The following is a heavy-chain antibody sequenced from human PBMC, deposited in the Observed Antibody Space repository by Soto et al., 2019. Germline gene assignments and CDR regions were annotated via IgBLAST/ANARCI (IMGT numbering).Heavy chain of an antibody. CDR3: AREGTGTTGGAFDI. J-gene: IGHJ3*02. CDR1: GGTFSSYT. Sequence: QVQLVQSGAEVKKPGSSVKVSCKASGGTFSSYTISWVRQAPGQGLEWMGRIIPILGIANYAQKFQGRVTITADKXXSTAYMELSSLRSEDTAVYYCAREGTGTTGGAFDIWGQGTMVTVSS. V-gene: IGHV1-69*08. D-gene: IGHD1-1*01. CDR2: IIPILGIA.